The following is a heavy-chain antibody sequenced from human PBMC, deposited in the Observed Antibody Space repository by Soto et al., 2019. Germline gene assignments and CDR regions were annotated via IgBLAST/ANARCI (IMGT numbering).Heavy chain of an antibody. V-gene: IGHV1-18*01. J-gene: IGHJ6*02. D-gene: IGHD3-22*01. CDR2: GSAYNGNT. CDR1: GYTFTSYG. CDR3: ASSVYSSGYDYYYGMDV. Sequence: ASVKVSCKASGYTFTSYGISWVRQAPGQGLEWMGWGSAYNGNTNYAQKLQGRVTMTTDTSTSTAYMELRSLRSDDTAVYYCASSVYSSGYDYYYGMDVWGQETTVTVSS.